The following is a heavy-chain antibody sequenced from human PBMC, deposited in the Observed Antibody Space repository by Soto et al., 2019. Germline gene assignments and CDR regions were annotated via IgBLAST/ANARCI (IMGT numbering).Heavy chain of an antibody. CDR2: IIPIFGTA. Sequence: SVKVSCKASGGTFSSYAISWLRQAAGQGLEWMGGIIPIFGTANYAQKFQGRVTITADESTSTAYMELSSLRSEDTAVYYCARPAYDFWSGWVPDYYYYGMDVWGQGTTVTVSS. CDR3: ARPAYDFWSGWVPDYYYYGMDV. CDR1: GGTFSSYA. J-gene: IGHJ6*02. D-gene: IGHD3-3*01. V-gene: IGHV1-69*13.